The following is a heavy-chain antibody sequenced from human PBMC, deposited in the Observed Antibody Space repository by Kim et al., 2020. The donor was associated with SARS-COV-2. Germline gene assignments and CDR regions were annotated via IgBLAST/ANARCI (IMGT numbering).Heavy chain of an antibody. CDR2: INHSGST. Sequence: SETLSLTCAVYGGSFSGYYWSWIRQPPGKGLEWIGEINHSGSTNYNPSLKSRVTISVDTSKNQFSLKLSSVTAADTAVYYCASRQGRTNLAARLVRAFDPWGQGTLVTVSS. V-gene: IGHV4-34*01. J-gene: IGHJ5*02. D-gene: IGHD6-6*01. CDR1: GGSFSGYY. CDR3: ASRQGRTNLAARLVRAFDP.